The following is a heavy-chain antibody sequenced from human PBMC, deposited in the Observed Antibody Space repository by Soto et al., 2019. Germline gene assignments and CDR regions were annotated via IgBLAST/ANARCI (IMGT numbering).Heavy chain of an antibody. CDR1: GGSISSYY. D-gene: IGHD2-8*01. CDR3: AGPDCTNGVCSLDAFDI. Sequence: SETLSLTCTVSGGSISSYYWSWIRQPPGKGLEWIGYIYYSGSTNYNPSLKSRVTISVDTSKNQFSLKLSSVTAADTAVYYCAGPDCTNGVCSLDAFDIWGQGTMVTVSS. J-gene: IGHJ3*02. CDR2: IYYSGST. V-gene: IGHV4-59*01.